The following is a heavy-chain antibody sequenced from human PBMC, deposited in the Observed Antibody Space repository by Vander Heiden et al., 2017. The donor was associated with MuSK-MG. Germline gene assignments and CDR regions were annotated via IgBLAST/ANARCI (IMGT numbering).Heavy chain of an antibody. CDR2: INPYSGGT. Sequence: QVQLVQSGAEVEKPGASVKVSCKASGSPFTDYYIQWGRQAPGQGLGWVGWINPYSGGTNYAQKCVGSVLLSGDTSINTVYMDLSRLRADATAVYFCARDDCPNGVPCDHGMDVWGQVATVTVS. CDR1: GSPFTDYY. V-gene: IGHV1-2*02. D-gene: IGHD2-8*01. J-gene: IGHJ6*02. CDR3: ARDDCPNGVPCDHGMDV.